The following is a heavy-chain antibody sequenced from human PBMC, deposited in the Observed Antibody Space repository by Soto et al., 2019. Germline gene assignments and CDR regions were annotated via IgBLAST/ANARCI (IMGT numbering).Heavy chain of an antibody. CDR2: VYWNDDK. V-gene: IGHV2-5*01. D-gene: IGHD1-1*01. J-gene: IGHJ3*02. Sequence: SGPTLVNPTQTLTLTCTLAGISLSTSGVGLGWIRQTPGKALEWLALVYWNDDKHYSPSLKSRLTITKDTSKNQAILTMTNMDPVDTATYYCARGLATLPVFAFDIWGQGTVVTVSS. CDR1: GISLSTSGVG. CDR3: ARGLATLPVFAFDI.